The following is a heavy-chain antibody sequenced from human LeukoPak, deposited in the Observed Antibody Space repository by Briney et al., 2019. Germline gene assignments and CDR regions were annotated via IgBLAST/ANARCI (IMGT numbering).Heavy chain of an antibody. Sequence: PSETLSLTCTVSGYSISSGYYWSWIRQPPGKGLEWIGSIYHSGSTYYNPSLKSRVTISVDTSKNQFSLKLSSVTAADTAVYYCARGPLYDHSESFDYWGQGTLVTVSS. J-gene: IGHJ4*02. D-gene: IGHD3-10*01. V-gene: IGHV4-38-2*02. CDR3: ARGPLYDHSESFDY. CDR2: IYHSGST. CDR1: GYSISSGYY.